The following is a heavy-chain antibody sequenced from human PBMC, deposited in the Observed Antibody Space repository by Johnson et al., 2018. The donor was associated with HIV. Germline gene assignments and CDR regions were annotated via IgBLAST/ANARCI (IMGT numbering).Heavy chain of an antibody. V-gene: IGHV3-23*04. CDR3: ARSEEWRGEGVYQI. Sequence: VPLVVYGGGLVQPGGSLRLSCAASGFTFSSYAMSWVRQAPGKGLEWVSALSGSGGSTYYADSVKGRFTISRDNSKNTLYLQMNSLRAEDTAVYYCARSEEWRGEGVYQIWGQGTMVTVSS. CDR2: LSGSGGST. CDR1: GFTFSSYA. J-gene: IGHJ3*02. D-gene: IGHD6-13*01.